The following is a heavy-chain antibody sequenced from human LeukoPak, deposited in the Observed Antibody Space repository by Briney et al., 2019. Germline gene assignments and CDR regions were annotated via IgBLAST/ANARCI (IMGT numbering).Heavy chain of an antibody. V-gene: IGHV4-4*07. J-gene: IGHJ4*02. D-gene: IGHD6-19*01. CDR1: GDSVSSYY. CDR2: VYGSGSA. CDR3: ARQPDDFSGWNNGQDFFDY. Sequence: SETLSLTCTVSGDSVSSYYWTWIRQPAGRGLEWIGRVYGSGSANYNPSLKSRVSISVDTSKNQFSLTLNSVTSADTAVYYCARQPDDFSGWNNGQDFFDYWGQGTLVTVSS.